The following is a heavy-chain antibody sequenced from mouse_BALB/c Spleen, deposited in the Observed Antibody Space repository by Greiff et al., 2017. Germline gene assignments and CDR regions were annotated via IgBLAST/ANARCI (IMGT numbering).Heavy chain of an antibody. J-gene: IGHJ1*01. Sequence: VQLQESGPGLVAPSQSLSITCTVSGFSLTGYGVNWVRQPPGKGLEWLGMIWGDGSTDYNSALKSRLSISKDNSKSQVFLKMNSLQTDDTARYYCARSPHYYGSNWYFDVWGAGTTVTVSS. D-gene: IGHD1-1*01. CDR3: ARSPHYYGSNWYFDV. V-gene: IGHV2-6-7*01. CDR2: IWGDGST. CDR1: GFSLTGYG.